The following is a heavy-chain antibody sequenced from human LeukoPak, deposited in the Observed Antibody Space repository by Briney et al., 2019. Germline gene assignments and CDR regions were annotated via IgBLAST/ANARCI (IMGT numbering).Heavy chain of an antibody. V-gene: IGHV3-33*01. CDR3: AREPYAFDI. CDR1: GFTFSIYG. CDR2: MWYDGSNK. Sequence: GGSLRLSCAASGFTFSIYGMHWVRQAPGKGRGCVTVMWYDGSNKYYTDSVKGRFTISRHNSKNTLYMQMNSLRAEDTAVYYCAREPYAFDIWGQGTMVTVSS. J-gene: IGHJ3*02.